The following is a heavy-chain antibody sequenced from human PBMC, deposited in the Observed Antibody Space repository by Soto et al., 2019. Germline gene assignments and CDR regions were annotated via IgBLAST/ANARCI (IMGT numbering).Heavy chain of an antibody. Sequence: QPGGSLRLSCAASGFTFSSYGMHWVRQAPGKGLEWVAVIWYDGSNKYYADSVKGRFTISRDNSKNTLYLQMDSLRAEDTAVYYCARDIVVVPAAPAGAFDIWGQGTMVTVSS. D-gene: IGHD2-2*01. CDR2: IWYDGSNK. V-gene: IGHV3-30*19. CDR1: GFTFSSYG. J-gene: IGHJ3*02. CDR3: ARDIVVVPAAPAGAFDI.